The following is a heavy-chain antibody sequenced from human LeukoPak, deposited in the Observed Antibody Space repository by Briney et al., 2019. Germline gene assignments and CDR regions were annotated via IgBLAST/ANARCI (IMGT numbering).Heavy chain of an antibody. V-gene: IGHV1-2*02. D-gene: IGHD2-2*02. Sequence: ASVKVSCKASGYTFTGYYMHWVRQAPGQGLEWMGWINPNSGGTNYAQKFQGRVTMTRDTSISTAYMELSRLRSDDTAVYYCARGYLPAAKPLGYWGQGTLVTVSS. CDR2: INPNSGGT. CDR1: GYTFTGYY. CDR3: ARGYLPAAKPLGY. J-gene: IGHJ4*02.